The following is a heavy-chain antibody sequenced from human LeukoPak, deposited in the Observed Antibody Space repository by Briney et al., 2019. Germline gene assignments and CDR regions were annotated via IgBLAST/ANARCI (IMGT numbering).Heavy chain of an antibody. J-gene: IGHJ4*02. V-gene: IGHV3-33*01. CDR3: ARDKSSSTNLLDY. Sequence: GGSLRLSCAASGFTFSSYGMHWVRQAPGKGLEWVAVIWYDGSNKYYADFVKGRFTISRDNSKNTLYLQMNSLRAEDTAVYYCARDKSSSTNLLDYWGQGTLVNVSS. CDR2: IWYDGSNK. D-gene: IGHD2-2*01. CDR1: GFTFSSYG.